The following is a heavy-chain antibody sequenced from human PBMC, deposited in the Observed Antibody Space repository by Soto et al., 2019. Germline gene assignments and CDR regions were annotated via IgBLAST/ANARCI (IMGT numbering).Heavy chain of an antibody. Sequence: AGGSLRLSCAASGFTFDDYGMSWVRQAPGKGLEWVSGINWNGGSTGYADSVKGRFTISRDNAKNSLYLQMNSLRAEDTALYYCAKDDSVYYYGSGNFDTWGQGTLVTVSS. CDR3: AKDDSVYYYGSGNFDT. CDR2: INWNGGST. J-gene: IGHJ4*02. CDR1: GFTFDDYG. V-gene: IGHV3-20*04. D-gene: IGHD3-10*01.